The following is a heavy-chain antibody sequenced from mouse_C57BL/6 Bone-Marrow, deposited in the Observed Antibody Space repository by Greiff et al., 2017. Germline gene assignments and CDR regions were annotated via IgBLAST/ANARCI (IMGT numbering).Heavy chain of an antibody. CDR3: ARKRAGWLLSFAY. CDR2: INPNNGGT. CDR1: GYTFTDYY. Sequence: VQLQQSGPELVKPGASVKISCKASGYTFTDYYMNWVKQSHGKSLEWIGDINPNNGGTSYNQKFKGKATLTVDKSSSTAYMELRSLTSEDSAVYYCARKRAGWLLSFAYWGQGTLVTVSA. D-gene: IGHD2-3*01. J-gene: IGHJ3*01. V-gene: IGHV1-26*01.